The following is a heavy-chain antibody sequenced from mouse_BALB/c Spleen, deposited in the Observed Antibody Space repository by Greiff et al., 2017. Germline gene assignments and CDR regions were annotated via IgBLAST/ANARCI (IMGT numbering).Heavy chain of an antibody. J-gene: IGHJ4*01. D-gene: IGHD1-1*01. CDR3: ARNYYGSSYAMDY. Sequence: EVHLVESGPGLVKPSQTVSLTCTVTGISITTGNYRWSWIRQFPGNKLEWIGYIYYSGTITYNPSLTSRTTITRDTSKNQFFLEMNSLTAEDTATYYCARNYYGSSYAMDYWGQGTSVTVSS. CDR1: GISITTGNYR. V-gene: IGHV3-5*02. CDR2: IYYSGTI.